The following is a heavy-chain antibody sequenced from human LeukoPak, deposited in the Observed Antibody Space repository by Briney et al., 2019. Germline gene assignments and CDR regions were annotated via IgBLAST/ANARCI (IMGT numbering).Heavy chain of an antibody. CDR1: GFTFSSYG. J-gene: IGHJ4*02. V-gene: IGHV3-30*18. CDR2: ISYDGSNK. Sequence: GGSLRLSCAASGFTFSSYGMHWVRQAPGKGLEWVAVISYDGSNKYYADSVKGRFTISRDNSKNTLYLQMNSLRAEDTAVYYCAKEDVGYCSGGSCYSNFDYWGQGTLVTVSS. CDR3: AKEDVGYCSGGSCYSNFDY. D-gene: IGHD2-15*01.